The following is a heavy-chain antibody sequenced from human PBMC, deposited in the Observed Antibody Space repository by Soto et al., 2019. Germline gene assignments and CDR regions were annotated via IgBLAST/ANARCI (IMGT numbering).Heavy chain of an antibody. Sequence: PSETLSLTCNVPGGSISRYYWSWIRQPTGKGLEWIGFIYHNGSTYYSPSLKNRVAISVDTSKNQFSLKLSSVTAADTAVYFCARDLPDDYRDLSLVFETWRQGIMVTGS. J-gene: IGHJ3*02. CDR1: GGSISRYY. CDR2: IYHNGST. D-gene: IGHD4-17*01. CDR3: ARDLPDDYRDLSLVFET. V-gene: IGHV4-59*06.